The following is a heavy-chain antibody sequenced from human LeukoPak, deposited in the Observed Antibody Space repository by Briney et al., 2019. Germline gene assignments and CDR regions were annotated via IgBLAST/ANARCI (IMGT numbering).Heavy chain of an antibody. CDR3: TTQASYYYDSSGIRPDY. CDR2: IKSKTDGGTT. J-gene: IGHJ4*02. D-gene: IGHD3-22*01. Sequence: GGSLRLSCAASGFTLSSYWMSWVRQAPGKGLEWVGRIKSKTDGGTTDYAAPVKGRFTISRDDSKNTLYLQMNSLKTEDTAVYYCTTQASYYYDSSGIRPDYWGQGTLVTVSS. V-gene: IGHV3-15*01. CDR1: GFTLSSYW.